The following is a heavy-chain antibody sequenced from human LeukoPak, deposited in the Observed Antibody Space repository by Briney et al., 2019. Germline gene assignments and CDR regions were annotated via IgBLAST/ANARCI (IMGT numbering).Heavy chain of an antibody. V-gene: IGHV4-31*03. CDR2: IYYSGST. J-gene: IGHJ4*02. CDR3: ARTYYDFWRNLVSQYYFDY. D-gene: IGHD3-3*01. CDR1: GGSISSGGYY. Sequence: SETLSLTCTVSGGSISSGGYYWSWIRQHPGKGLEWIGYIYYSGSTYYNPSLKSRVTISVDTSKNQFSLKLSSVTAADTAVYYCARTYYDFWRNLVSQYYFDYWGQGTLVTVSS.